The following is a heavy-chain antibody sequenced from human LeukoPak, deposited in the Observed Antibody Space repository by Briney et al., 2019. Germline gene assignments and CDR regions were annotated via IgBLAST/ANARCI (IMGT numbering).Heavy chain of an antibody. D-gene: IGHD3-10*01. V-gene: IGHV3-21*01. CDR3: ARDGSGTTNFDY. J-gene: IGHJ4*02. CDR2: ISSSSSYI. CDR1: GFTFSTYV. Sequence: PGRSLRLSCAASGFTFSTYVMHWVRQAPGKGLEWVSSISSSSSYIYYADSVKGRFTISRDNAKNSLYLQMNSLRAEDTAVYYCARDGSGTTNFDYWGQGTLVTVSS.